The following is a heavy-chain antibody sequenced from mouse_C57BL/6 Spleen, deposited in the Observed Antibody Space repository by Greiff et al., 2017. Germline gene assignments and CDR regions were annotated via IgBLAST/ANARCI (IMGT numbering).Heavy chain of an antibody. J-gene: IGHJ1*03. V-gene: IGHV3-6*01. CDR3: ARVPYDDWYFDV. CDR2: ISYDGSN. CDR1: GYSITSGYY. D-gene: IGHD2-12*01. Sequence: EVQLQESGPGLVKPSQSLSLTCSVTGYSITSGYYWNWIRQFPGNKLEWMGYISYDGSNNYNPSLKNRISITRDTSKNQFFLKLNSVTTEDTATYYCARVPYDDWYFDVWGTGTTVTVSS.